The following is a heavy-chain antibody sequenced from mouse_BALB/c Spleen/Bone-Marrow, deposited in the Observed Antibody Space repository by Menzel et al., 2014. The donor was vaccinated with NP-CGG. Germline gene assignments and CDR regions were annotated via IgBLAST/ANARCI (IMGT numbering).Heavy chain of an antibody. V-gene: IGHV1-54*01. J-gene: IGHJ4*01. CDR3: ARRNRDYYAMDY. Sequence: QVQLQQPGAELVRPGTSVKASCKASGHAFTNYLLEWVKQRPGQGLEWIGVINPGSGGTKYNEKFKGKAALTVGKSSSTAYMQLSSLTSDDSAVYFCARRNRDYYAMDYWGQGTSVTVSS. CDR1: GHAFTNYL. CDR2: INPGSGGT.